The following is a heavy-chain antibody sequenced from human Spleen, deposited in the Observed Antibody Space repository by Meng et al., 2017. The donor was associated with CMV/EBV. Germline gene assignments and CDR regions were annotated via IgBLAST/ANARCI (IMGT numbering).Heavy chain of an antibody. J-gene: IGHJ4*02. V-gene: IGHV4-34*01. Sequence: CAIYGGSFSGYYWSWIRQPPGKGLEWIGEINHSGSTNYNPSLKSRVTISVDTSKNQFSLKLSSVTAADTAVYYCARSRGYSYGRNDYWGQGTLVTVSS. CDR1: GGSFSGYY. CDR3: ARSRGYSYGRNDY. CDR2: INHSGST. D-gene: IGHD5-18*01.